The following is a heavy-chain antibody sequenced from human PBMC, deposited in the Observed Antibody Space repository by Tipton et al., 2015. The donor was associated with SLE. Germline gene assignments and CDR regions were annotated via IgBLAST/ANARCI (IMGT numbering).Heavy chain of an antibody. D-gene: IGHD3-3*01. J-gene: IGHJ4*02. V-gene: IGHV3-11*04. CDR1: GGSFSGYY. Sequence: SLRLSCAVYGGSFSGYYWSWIRQPPGKGLEWVSCISSSGSTIYYADSVKGRFTISRDNAKNSLYLQMNSLRAEDTAVYYCARSDFWSGYFLDYWGQGTLVTVSS. CDR3: ARSDFWSGYFLDY. CDR2: ISSSGSTI.